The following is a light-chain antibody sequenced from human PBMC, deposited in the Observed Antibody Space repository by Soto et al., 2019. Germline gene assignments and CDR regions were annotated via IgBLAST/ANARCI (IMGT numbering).Light chain of an antibody. CDR2: DAS. Sequence: DLQMTQSPSSLTASVGDTVTITCQASQDISNFLNWYQQKSGQAPTLLIYDASNLETGVPSRFXGSGSGTDFTFTISNLQAEDIATYYCQQYDNLPQYTFGQGTKLEIK. V-gene: IGKV1-33*01. J-gene: IGKJ2*01. CDR3: QQYDNLPQYT. CDR1: QDISNF.